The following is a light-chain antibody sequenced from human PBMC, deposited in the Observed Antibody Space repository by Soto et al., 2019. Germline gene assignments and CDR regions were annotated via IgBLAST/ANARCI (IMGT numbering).Light chain of an antibody. CDR3: QQHNSYPRT. J-gene: IGKJ1*01. CDR2: KAY. V-gene: IGKV1-5*03. CDR1: QSIVSW. Sequence: IQMTQSPSTLSASVGDRVTITCRASQSIVSWLAWYQQKPGKAPKVLIYKAYSLESGVQSRFSGSGSGTEFTLTISSLQPDDVATYYGQQHNSYPRTFGQGTKVEIK.